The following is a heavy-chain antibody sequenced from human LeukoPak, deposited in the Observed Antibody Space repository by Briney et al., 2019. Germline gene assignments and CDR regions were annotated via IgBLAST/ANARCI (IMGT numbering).Heavy chain of an antibody. V-gene: IGHV1-18*01. Sequence: ASVKVSCKAPGGTFSSYAISWVRQAPGQGLEWMGWISAYNGNTNYAQKLQGRVTMTTDTSTSTAYMELRSLRSDDTAVYYCARDVDTANYFDYWGQGTLVTVSS. J-gene: IGHJ4*02. CDR2: ISAYNGNT. D-gene: IGHD5-18*01. CDR1: GGTFSSYA. CDR3: ARDVDTANYFDY.